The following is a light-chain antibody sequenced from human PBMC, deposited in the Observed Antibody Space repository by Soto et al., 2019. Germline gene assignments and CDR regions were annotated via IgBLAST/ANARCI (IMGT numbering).Light chain of an antibody. V-gene: IGKV3-20*01. J-gene: IGKJ1*01. CDR3: QQYGSSPWT. CDR2: GAS. Sequence: EIDLTQSPGTLSLSPGERATLSCRASQSVSSSSLAWYQQKPGQAPRLLIYGASTRATGIPDRFSGSGSGTDFTLTISRLEPEDVAVYYCQQYGSSPWTFGQGTKVDIK. CDR1: QSVSSSS.